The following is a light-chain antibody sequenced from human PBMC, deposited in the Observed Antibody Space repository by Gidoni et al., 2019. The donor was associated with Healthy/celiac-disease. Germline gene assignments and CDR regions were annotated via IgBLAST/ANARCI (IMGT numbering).Light chain of an antibody. CDR2: QDS. V-gene: IGLV3-1*01. CDR1: KLGDKY. J-gene: IGLJ2*01. Sequence: SYELTQPPSVSVSPGQTASITCSGDKLGDKYACWYQQKPGQSPVLVIYQDSKRPSGIPERFSGSNSGNTATLTISGTPTMDEADYYCQAWDSSTAVVFGGGTKLXVX. CDR3: QAWDSSTAVV.